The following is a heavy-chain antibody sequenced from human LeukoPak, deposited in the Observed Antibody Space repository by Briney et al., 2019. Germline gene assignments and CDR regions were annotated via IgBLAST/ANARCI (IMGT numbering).Heavy chain of an antibody. D-gene: IGHD3-22*01. J-gene: IGHJ5*02. Sequence: EVSVKVSCKASGYTFISFDINWVRQATGQGLEWMGWMNPNSGNTGYAQKFQGRVTMTRNTSISTAYMELSSLRSEDTAVYYCARDNSDGDSGAYYWWFDPWGQGTLVTVSS. CDR3: ARDNSDGDSGAYYWWFDP. CDR2: MNPNSGNT. V-gene: IGHV1-8*01. CDR1: GYTFISFD.